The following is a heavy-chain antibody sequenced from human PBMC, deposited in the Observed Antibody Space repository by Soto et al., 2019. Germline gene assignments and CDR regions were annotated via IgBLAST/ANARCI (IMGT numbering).Heavy chain of an antibody. CDR1: GFTFGNYW. Sequence: EVQLVESGGGLVQPGGSLRLSCAASGFTFGNYWMTWVRQAPGKGLEWVANIKGDGSAKSYLDSVRGRFPVSRDNAENSLFLKMNILRAGETALFYWGGDLSPGSSCYYLAAFDFWGQGKMVTVS. CDR2: IKGDGSAK. J-gene: IGHJ3*01. CDR3: GGDLSPGSSCYYLAAFDF. D-gene: IGHD6-13*01. V-gene: IGHV3-7*05.